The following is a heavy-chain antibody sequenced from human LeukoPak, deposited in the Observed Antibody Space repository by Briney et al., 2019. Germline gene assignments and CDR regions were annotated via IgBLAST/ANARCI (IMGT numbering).Heavy chain of an antibody. V-gene: IGHV3-9*01. CDR3: AKDGDTSYKMLCYFDL. CDR2: ISWSSGTI. J-gene: IGHJ2*01. CDR1: GFAFDDYA. D-gene: IGHD3-16*01. Sequence: PGGSLRLSCAASGFAFDDYAMHWVRQVPGKGLEWVSGISWSSGTIHYADSAKGRFTISRDNAKNSLYLQMNSVTAEDTALYYCAKDGDTSYKMLCYFDLWGRGTLVTVSS.